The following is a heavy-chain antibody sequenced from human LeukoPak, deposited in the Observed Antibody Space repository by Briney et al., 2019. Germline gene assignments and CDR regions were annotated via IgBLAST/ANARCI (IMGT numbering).Heavy chain of an antibody. Sequence: GGSLRLSCGASGFSFSSYAMSWVRQAPGKGLEWVSAISPSGDSTSYPDSVKGRFTISRDNSKDTLYLQMNSLTAEDTAIYYCARRLLLPGLTDFFDYWGQGTLVTVSS. D-gene: IGHD3-22*01. CDR1: GFSFSSYA. J-gene: IGHJ4*02. V-gene: IGHV3-23*01. CDR2: ISPSGDST. CDR3: ARRLLLPGLTDFFDY.